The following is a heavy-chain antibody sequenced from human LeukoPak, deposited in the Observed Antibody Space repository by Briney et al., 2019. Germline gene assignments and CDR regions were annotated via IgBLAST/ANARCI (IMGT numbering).Heavy chain of an antibody. CDR3: AVDIVVVVPATDAFDI. D-gene: IGHD2-15*01. Sequence: GGSLRLSCAASGFTFSSYWMSWVRQAPGKGLEWVANIKQDGSEKYYVDSVKGRFTISRDNAKNSLYLQMNSLRAEDTAVYYCAVDIVVVVPATDAFDIWGQGTMVTVSS. CDR2: IKQDGSEK. J-gene: IGHJ3*02. V-gene: IGHV3-7*01. CDR1: GFTFSSYW.